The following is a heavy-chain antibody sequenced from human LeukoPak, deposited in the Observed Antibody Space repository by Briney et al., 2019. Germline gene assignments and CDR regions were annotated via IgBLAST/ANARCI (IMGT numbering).Heavy chain of an antibody. CDR1: GGSISSSSYY. Sequence: PSETLSLTCTVSGGSISSSSYYWGWIRQPPGKGLEWIGSIYYSGSTYYNPSLKSRVTISVDTSKNQFSLKLSSVTAADTAVYYCARGPWRYDYGDYVYDYWGQGTLVTVSS. CDR2: IYYSGST. CDR3: ARGPWRYDYGDYVYDY. J-gene: IGHJ4*02. V-gene: IGHV4-39*07. D-gene: IGHD4-17*01.